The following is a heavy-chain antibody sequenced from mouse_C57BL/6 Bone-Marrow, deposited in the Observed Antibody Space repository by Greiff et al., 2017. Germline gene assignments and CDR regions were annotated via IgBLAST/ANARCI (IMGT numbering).Heavy chain of an antibody. CDR3: ARSGYYEDY. D-gene: IGHD1-1*01. V-gene: IGHV1-85*01. Sequence: VQRVESGPELVKPGASVKLSCKASGYTFPSYDINWVKQRPGQGLEWIGWIYPRDGSTKYNEKFKGKATLTVDTSSSTAYMELHSLTSEDSAVYFCARSGYYEDYWGQSTTLTVSS. CDR1: GYTFPSYD. CDR2: IYPRDGST. J-gene: IGHJ2*01.